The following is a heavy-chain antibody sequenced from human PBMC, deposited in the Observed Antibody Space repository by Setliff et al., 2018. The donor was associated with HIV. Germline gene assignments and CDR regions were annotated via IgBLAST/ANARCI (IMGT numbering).Heavy chain of an antibody. J-gene: IGHJ5*02. CDR2: ILDGRVT. Sequence: LSLTCTVSGDSITSGHFYWGWIRQAPGKGLEWIGNILDGRVTFFNPSLRGRVTISVDASKNQVSLNLRSVTAADSAAYHCARPHSGRGGGAYFDPWGQGILVTVSS. CDR1: GDSITSGHFY. V-gene: IGHV4-39*01. CDR3: ARPHSGRGGGAYFDP. D-gene: IGHD6-19*01.